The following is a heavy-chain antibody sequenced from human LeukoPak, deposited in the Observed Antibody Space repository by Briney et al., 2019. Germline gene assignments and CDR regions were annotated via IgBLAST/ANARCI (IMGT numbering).Heavy chain of an antibody. CDR3: ARAPYCSSTSCYLRYGMDV. V-gene: IGHV1-18*01. J-gene: IGHJ6*02. Sequence: ASVKVSCKASGYTFTSYGISWVRQAPGQGLEWMGWISAYNGNTNYAQKLQGRVTMTRDTSISTAYMELSRLRSDDTAVYYCARAPYCSSTSCYLRYGMDVWGQGTTVTVSS. D-gene: IGHD2-2*01. CDR1: GYTFTSYG. CDR2: ISAYNGNT.